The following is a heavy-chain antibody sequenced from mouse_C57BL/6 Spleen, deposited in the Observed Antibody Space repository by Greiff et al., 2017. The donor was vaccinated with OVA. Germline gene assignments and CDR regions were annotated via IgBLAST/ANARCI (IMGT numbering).Heavy chain of an antibody. CDR1: GYTFTSYW. D-gene: IGHD1-1*01. V-gene: IGHV1-55*01. CDR2: IYPGSGST. Sequence: QVQLQQPGAELVKPGASVKMSCKASGYTFTSYWITWVKQRPGQGLEWIGDIYPGSGSTNYNEKFKSKATLTVDTSSSTAYMQLSSLTSEDSAVYYCARCPYYYGSREWHFDYWGQGTTLTVSS. J-gene: IGHJ2*01. CDR3: ARCPYYYGSREWHFDY.